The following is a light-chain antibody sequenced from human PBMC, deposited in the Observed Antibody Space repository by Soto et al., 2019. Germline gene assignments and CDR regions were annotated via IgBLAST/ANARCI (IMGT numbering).Light chain of an antibody. CDR2: EGT. CDR1: NNDVGNYKL. J-gene: IGLJ1*01. Sequence: QSALTQPASVSESPGQSITISCTGTNNDVGNYKLVSWFQHHLGKAPKLIIYEGTKRPSGVSNRFSGSKSGNTASLTISGLQAEDEADYYCCSYAGSSTSYVFGTGTKVTVL. CDR3: CSYAGSSTSYV. V-gene: IGLV2-23*01.